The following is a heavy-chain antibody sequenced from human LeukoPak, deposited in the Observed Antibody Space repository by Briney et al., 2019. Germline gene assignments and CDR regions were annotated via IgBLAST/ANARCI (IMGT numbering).Heavy chain of an antibody. J-gene: IGHJ4*02. CDR3: ARTKYYYDSSGYYPTRYYFDY. D-gene: IGHD3-22*01. Sequence: PSETLSLTCAVSGVSISSNNWWSWVRQPPGKGLEWIGEIYHSGGTNYNPSLRSRVTISIDQSKNQFSLRLNSVTAADTAVYYCARTKYYYDSSGYYPTRYYFDYWGQGTLVTVSS. CDR2: IYHSGGT. V-gene: IGHV4-4*02. CDR1: GVSISSNNW.